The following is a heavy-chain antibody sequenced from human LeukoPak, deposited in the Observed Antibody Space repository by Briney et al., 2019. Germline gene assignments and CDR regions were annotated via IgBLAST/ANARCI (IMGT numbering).Heavy chain of an antibody. CDR1: GFTFSRYG. CDR2: IRFDGSYK. J-gene: IGHJ6*03. CDR3: ARGADFWSGYSRGYYMDV. V-gene: IGHV3-30*02. D-gene: IGHD3-3*01. Sequence: GGSLRLSCAASGFTFSRYGMHWVRQAPGEGLEWVAFIRFDGSYKYYADSVKGRFTISRDNSKNTLYLQMDSLRADDTAVYYCARGADFWSGYSRGYYMDVWGKGTTVTVSS.